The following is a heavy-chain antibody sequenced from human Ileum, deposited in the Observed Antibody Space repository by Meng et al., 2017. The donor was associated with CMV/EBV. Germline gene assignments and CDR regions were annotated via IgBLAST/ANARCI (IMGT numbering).Heavy chain of an antibody. J-gene: IGHJ4*02. CDR1: GFTFSSYW. Sequence: GESLKISCAASGFTFSSYWMHWVRQAPGKGLVWVSRINSDASSTSYADSVKGRFTISRDNAKNTLYLQMNSLRAEDTAVYYCARVRRGHGVDYWGQGTLVTVSS. V-gene: IGHV3-74*01. CDR3: ARVRRGHGVDY. D-gene: IGHD3-10*01. CDR2: INSDASST.